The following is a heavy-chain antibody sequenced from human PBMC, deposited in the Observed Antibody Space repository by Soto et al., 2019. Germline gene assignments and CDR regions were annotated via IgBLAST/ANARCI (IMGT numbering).Heavy chain of an antibody. J-gene: IGHJ5*02. CDR1: GGSISSYY. Sequence: SETLSLTCTVSGGSISSYYWSWIRQPPGKGLEWIGYIYYSGSTNYNPSLKSRVTISVGTSKNQFSLKLSSVTAADTAVYYCARDLRYDFWSGYYSYNWFDPWGQGTLVT. D-gene: IGHD3-3*01. CDR3: ARDLRYDFWSGYYSYNWFDP. CDR2: IYYSGST. V-gene: IGHV4-59*01.